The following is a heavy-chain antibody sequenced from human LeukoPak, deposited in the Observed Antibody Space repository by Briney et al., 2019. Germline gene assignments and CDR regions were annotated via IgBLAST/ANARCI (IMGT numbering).Heavy chain of an antibody. D-gene: IGHD2-2*01. CDR2: ISAYNGDT. V-gene: IGHV1-18*01. J-gene: IGHJ3*02. CDR1: GYTFISYG. CDR3: ARGGHYQLLAGGNAFDI. Sequence: ASVKVSCKASGYTFISYGISWVRQAPGQGPEWMGWISAYNGDTNYAQKLQGRVTMTTDTSTSTAYMELRSLRSDDTAVYFCARGGHYQLLAGGNAFDIWGQGTLVTVSS.